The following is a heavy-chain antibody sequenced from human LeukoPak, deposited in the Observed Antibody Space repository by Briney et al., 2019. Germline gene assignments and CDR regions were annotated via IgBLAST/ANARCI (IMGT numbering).Heavy chain of an antibody. V-gene: IGHV3-21*01. D-gene: IGHD5-18*01. CDR1: GFPFSNYN. CDR2: ISSNSDYI. J-gene: IGHJ4*02. Sequence: GGSLRLSCAASGFPFSNYNMHWVRQAPGKGLEWVSSISSNSDYIYYADSVKGRFTISGDSAKNSLYLQMDSLRAEDTAVYYCAGPGGYTYGFSLDYWGQGTLVTVSS. CDR3: AGPGGYTYGFSLDY.